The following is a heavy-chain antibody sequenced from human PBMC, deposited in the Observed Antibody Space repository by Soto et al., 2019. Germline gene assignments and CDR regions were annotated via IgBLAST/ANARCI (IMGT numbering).Heavy chain of an antibody. Sequence: QVQLQQSGPGLVKPSQTLSLTCTVSGGSISSDDYHWTWIRQPPGKGLEWIGYIYYSGSIFYNPSLKSRVTISVDTSKNQFSLKLSSVTAADTAVYFCAREDDGGDRDYYGLDVWGQGTTVTVSS. CDR1: GGSISSDDYH. CDR3: AREDDGGDRDYYGLDV. J-gene: IGHJ6*02. D-gene: IGHD2-21*02. CDR2: IYYSGSI. V-gene: IGHV4-30-4*08.